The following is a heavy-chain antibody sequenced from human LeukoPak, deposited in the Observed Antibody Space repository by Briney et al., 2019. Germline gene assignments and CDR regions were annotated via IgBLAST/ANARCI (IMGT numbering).Heavy chain of an antibody. J-gene: IGHJ4*02. Sequence: GGSLSLSCVASGFTLSSYAMTWVRQAPGRGQDWVSSVDGGGGGTYYADSVKGRFTISRDNSKDTLYLQMNGLRAEDTAVYFCAKQSAGSAAWYSLHYDFWGQGTLVTVSS. CDR1: GFTLSSYA. D-gene: IGHD6-13*01. CDR3: AKQSAGSAAWYSLHYDF. V-gene: IGHV3-23*01. CDR2: VDGGGGGT.